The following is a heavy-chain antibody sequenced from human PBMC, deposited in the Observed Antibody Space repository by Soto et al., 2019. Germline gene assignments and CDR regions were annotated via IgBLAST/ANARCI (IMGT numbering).Heavy chain of an antibody. D-gene: IGHD4-17*01. J-gene: IGHJ4*02. CDR1: YS. CDR3: ARDLNYGLFDY. CDR2: ISSSSSTI. Sequence: YSMNWVRQAPGKGLEWVSYISSSSSTIYYADSVKGRFTISRDNAKNSLYLQMNSLRAEGTAVYYCARDLNYGLFDYWGQGTLVTVSS. V-gene: IGHV3-48*01.